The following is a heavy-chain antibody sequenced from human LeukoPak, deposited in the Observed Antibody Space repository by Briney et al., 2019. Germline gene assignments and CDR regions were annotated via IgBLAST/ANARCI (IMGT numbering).Heavy chain of an antibody. CDR1: GASISSGGYY. CDR2: IYYSGST. V-gene: IGHV4-31*03. D-gene: IGHD3-10*01. Sequence: PSETLSLTCTVSGASISSGGYYWGWIRQHPGKGLEWLGYIYYSGSTYYNPSLKSRVNISPDTSKNQFSLKLSSVTAADTAVYYCARDLSGVISYWGQGTLVTVSS. J-gene: IGHJ4*02. CDR3: ARDLSGVISY.